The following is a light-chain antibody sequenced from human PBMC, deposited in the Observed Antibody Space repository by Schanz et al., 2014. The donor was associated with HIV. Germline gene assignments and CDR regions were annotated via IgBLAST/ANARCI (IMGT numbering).Light chain of an antibody. J-gene: IGLJ3*02. CDR2: SKN. CDR1: RSDVGGRS. V-gene: IGLV1-44*01. Sequence: QSVLTQPPSASATPGQRVTISCSGVRSDVGGRSVAWYRQLPGTAPKLLIYSKNQRPSGVPDRFSGSKSGTSASMAISGLQSEDEADYYCAACDDSLNGWVFGGGTKLPVL. CDR3: AACDDSLNGWV.